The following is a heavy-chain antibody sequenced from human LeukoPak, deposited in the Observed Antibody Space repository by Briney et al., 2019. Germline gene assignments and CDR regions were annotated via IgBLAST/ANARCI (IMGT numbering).Heavy chain of an antibody. V-gene: IGHV4-34*01. CDR2: INHRGST. CDR3: ASSVGSTDY. J-gene: IGHJ4*02. D-gene: IGHD1-26*01. CDR1: GESLSKYY. Sequence: SETLSLTCAVYGESLSKYYWTWIRQSPGKGLEWIGEINHRGSTNLNPSLKNRVTLSVDTSKHQFSLKLTSMTAADAAVYYCASSVGSTDYWGQGTLVTVSS.